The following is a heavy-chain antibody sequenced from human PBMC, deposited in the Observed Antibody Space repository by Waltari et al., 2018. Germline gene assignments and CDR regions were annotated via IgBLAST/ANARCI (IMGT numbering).Heavy chain of an antibody. J-gene: IGHJ4*02. CDR3: FASNSIDF. D-gene: IGHD4-4*01. CDR1: GFTFSNYW. V-gene: IGHV3-7*01. Sequence: EVQVVESGGGLVQPGGSLRLSCAASGFTFSNYWMLWARQAPGKGLEWGANIKQDGSVKYYVDSVRGRFTISRDNAKNSLFLQMTSLRAEDTAVYYCFASNSIDFWGQGILVTVSS. CDR2: IKQDGSVK.